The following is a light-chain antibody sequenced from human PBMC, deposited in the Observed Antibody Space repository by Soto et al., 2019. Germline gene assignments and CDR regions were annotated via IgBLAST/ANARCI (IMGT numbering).Light chain of an antibody. V-gene: IGLV2-14*01. CDR2: EVN. J-gene: IGLJ1*01. Sequence: ALIQPASVSGSPGQSITISCTGTSRDVGGSNYVSWYQHHPHRAPKLLIYEVNYRPSGVSSRFSGSKSGNTASLTISGLQAEDEADYYCSSYTSSNTLEVFGVGTKVTVL. CDR1: SRDVGGSNY. CDR3: SSYTSSNTLEV.